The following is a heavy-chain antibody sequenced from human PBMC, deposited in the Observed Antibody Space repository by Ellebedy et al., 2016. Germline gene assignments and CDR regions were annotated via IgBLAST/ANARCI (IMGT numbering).Heavy chain of an antibody. CDR2: IRSDGTTK. CDR1: GFSVSG. D-gene: IGHD3-16*01. Sequence: GESLKISCATSGFSVSGMPWVRQAPGQGLEWVAFIRSDGTTKYYTDSVEGRFTISRDSSKNTLDLQMNSVRPEDTAVYYCVKGAYPVPTVMAVWGQGTMVTVSS. J-gene: IGHJ6*02. V-gene: IGHV3-30*02. CDR3: VKGAYPVPTVMAV.